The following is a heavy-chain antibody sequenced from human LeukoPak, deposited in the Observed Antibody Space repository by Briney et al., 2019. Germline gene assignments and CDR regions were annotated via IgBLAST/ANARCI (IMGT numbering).Heavy chain of an antibody. V-gene: IGHV4-59*01. CDR1: GGSISGYY. Sequence: SETLSLTCTVSGGSISGYYWSWIRQPPGKGLEWIGYIYYSGSTNYNPSLKSRVTISVDTSKNQFSLKLSSVTAADTAVYYCASGSSAYYYGMDVWGQGTTVTVSS. CDR3: ASGSSAYYYGMDV. CDR2: IYYSGST. D-gene: IGHD3-10*01. J-gene: IGHJ6*02.